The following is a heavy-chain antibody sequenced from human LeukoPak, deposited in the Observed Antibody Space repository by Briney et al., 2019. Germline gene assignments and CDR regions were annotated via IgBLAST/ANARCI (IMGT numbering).Heavy chain of an antibody. V-gene: IGHV1-18*04. CDR1: GYTFTGYY. CDR3: ARGYDSSGLGYNWFDP. Sequence: GASVKVSCKASGYTFTGYYMHWVRQAPGQGLEWMGWISAYNGNTNYAQKLQGRVTMTTDTSTSTAYMELRSLRSDDTAVYYCARGYDSSGLGYNWFDPWGQGTLVTVSS. CDR2: ISAYNGNT. D-gene: IGHD3-22*01. J-gene: IGHJ5*02.